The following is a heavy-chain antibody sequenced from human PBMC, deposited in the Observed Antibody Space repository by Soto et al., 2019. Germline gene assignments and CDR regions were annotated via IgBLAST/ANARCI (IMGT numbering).Heavy chain of an antibody. CDR2: ISPSGSR. Sequence: WTWIRQSPGRGLEWIGEISPSGSRNYNPAFQSRVIISVDSSKNHVSLKLSSVTAADSATYFCARGLAYDRPITVAEPFDSWGQGTLVTVSA. J-gene: IGHJ4*02. V-gene: IGHV4-34*01. CDR3: ARGLAYDRPITVAEPFDS. D-gene: IGHD6-19*01.